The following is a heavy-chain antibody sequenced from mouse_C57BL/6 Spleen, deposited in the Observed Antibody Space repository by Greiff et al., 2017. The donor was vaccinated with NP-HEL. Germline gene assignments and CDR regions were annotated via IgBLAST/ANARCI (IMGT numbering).Heavy chain of an antibody. D-gene: IGHD1-1*01. CDR3: ARRTTVVSWYFDV. CDR1: GYTFTSYW. Sequence: QVQLQQPGAELVKPEASVKLSCKASGYTFTSYWMHWVKQRPGQGLEWIGEIDPSDSYTNYNQKFKGKSTLTVDKSSSTAYMQLSSLTSEDSAVYYCARRTTVVSWYFDVWGTGTTVTVSS. J-gene: IGHJ1*03. V-gene: IGHV1-69*01. CDR2: IDPSDSYT.